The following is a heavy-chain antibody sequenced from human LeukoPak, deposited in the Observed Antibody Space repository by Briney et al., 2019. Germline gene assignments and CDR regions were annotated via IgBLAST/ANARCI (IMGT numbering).Heavy chain of an antibody. CDR3: ARAGGRTMVRGVITNYYYYGMDV. V-gene: IGHV4-30-4*01. J-gene: IGHJ6*02. D-gene: IGHD3-10*01. CDR2: IYYSGST. Sequence: PSQTLSLTCTVSGGSISSGDYYWSWIRQPPGKGLEWIGYIYYSGSTYYNPSLKSRVTISVDTSKNQFSPKLSSVTAADTAVYYCARAGGRTMVRGVITNYYYYGMDVWGQGTTVTVSS. CDR1: GGSISSGDYY.